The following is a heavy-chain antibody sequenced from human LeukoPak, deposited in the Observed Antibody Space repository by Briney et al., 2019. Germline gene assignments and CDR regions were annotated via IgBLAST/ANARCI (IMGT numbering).Heavy chain of an antibody. CDR3: AKDRGDYYDSSGYYSGGFDI. V-gene: IGHV3-30*18. D-gene: IGHD3-22*01. J-gene: IGHJ3*02. Sequence: GGSLRLSCAASGFTFSSYGMHWVREAPGKGLEWVAVISYDGSNKYYADSVKGRFTISRDNSKNTLYLQMNSLRAEDAAVYYCAKDRGDYYDSSGYYSGGFDIWGQGTMVTVSS. CDR2: ISYDGSNK. CDR1: GFTFSSYG.